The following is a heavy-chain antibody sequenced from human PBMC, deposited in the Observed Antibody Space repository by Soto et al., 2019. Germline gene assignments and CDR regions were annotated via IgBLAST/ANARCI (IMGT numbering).Heavy chain of an antibody. D-gene: IGHD2-15*01. V-gene: IGHV1-69*01. CDR3: AHNGTPVVAATGWWFDP. J-gene: IGHJ5*02. CDR1: GGTFSSYA. CDR2: IIPIFGTA. Sequence: QVQLVQSGAEVKKPGSSVKVSCKASGGTFSSYAISWVRQAPGQGLEWMGGIIPIFGTANYAQKFQGRVTITADESTSTAYRELSSLRSEDTAVYYCAHNGTPVVAATGWWFDPWGQGTLVTVSS.